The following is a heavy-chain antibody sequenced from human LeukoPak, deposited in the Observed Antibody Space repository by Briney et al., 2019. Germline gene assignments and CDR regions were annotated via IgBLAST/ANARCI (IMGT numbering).Heavy chain of an antibody. Sequence: GESLKISCKGSGYSFTSYWIGWARQMPGKGLEWMGIIYPGDSDTRYSPSFQGQVTISADKSISTAYLQWSSLKASDTAMYYCARLSGYSSRPNWFDPWGQGTLVTVSS. CDR3: ARLSGYSSRPNWFDP. V-gene: IGHV5-51*01. D-gene: IGHD6-13*01. CDR1: GYSFTSYW. CDR2: IYPGDSDT. J-gene: IGHJ5*02.